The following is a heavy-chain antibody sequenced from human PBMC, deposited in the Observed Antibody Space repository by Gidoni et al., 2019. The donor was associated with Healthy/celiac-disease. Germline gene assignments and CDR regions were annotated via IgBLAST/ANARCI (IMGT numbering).Heavy chain of an antibody. Sequence: QVQLQESGPGLVKPSETLSLTCTVSGGSISSYYWGWIRQPPGKGLEWIGYIYYSGSTNYNPSLKSRVTISVDTSKNQFSLKLSSVTAADTAVYYCAGDLDCSGDSCYSGHWFDPWGQGTLVTVSS. V-gene: IGHV4-59*01. CDR1: GGSISSYY. CDR3: AGDLDCSGDSCYSGHWFDP. D-gene: IGHD2-15*01. J-gene: IGHJ5*02. CDR2: IYYSGST.